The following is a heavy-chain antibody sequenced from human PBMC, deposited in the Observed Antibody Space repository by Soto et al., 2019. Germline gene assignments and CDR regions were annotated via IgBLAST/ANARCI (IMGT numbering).Heavy chain of an antibody. CDR1: GYIFTTYS. CDR2: VDPRDGST. Sequence: QVQLVQSGAEMKRPGASVILSCKASGYIFTTYSIHWVRQTAGQGLEWMAKVDPRDGSTGYAQKFRGRVSMAWDTSTGTVSMEVSSLTSDATATYDCARVRSSGREFDYWGQGTQVTVSS. V-gene: IGHV1-46*01. D-gene: IGHD6-25*01. CDR3: ARVRSSGREFDY. J-gene: IGHJ4*02.